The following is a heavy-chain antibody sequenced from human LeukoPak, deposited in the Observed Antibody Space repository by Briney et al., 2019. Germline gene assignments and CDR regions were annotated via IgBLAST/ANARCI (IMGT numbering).Heavy chain of an antibody. CDR3: ARIGLRYFDP. J-gene: IGHJ5*02. V-gene: IGHV4-34*01. CDR1: GGSFSGYY. D-gene: IGHD3-9*01. CDR2: IKHSGST. Sequence: SETLSLTCAVYGGSFSGYYWSWIRQPPGKGLEWIGEIKHSGSTNYNPSLKSRVTISVDTSKNQFSLKLNSVTTADTAVYYCARIGLRYFDPWGQGTLVTVSS.